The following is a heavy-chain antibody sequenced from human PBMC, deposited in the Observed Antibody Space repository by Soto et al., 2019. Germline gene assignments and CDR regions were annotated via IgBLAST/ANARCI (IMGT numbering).Heavy chain of an antibody. D-gene: IGHD6-6*01. CDR3: AKVIRADSTSSNFYYYSGLDV. Sequence: QVQLVESGGGVVQPGRSLRLSCAASGFTFRTYGMHWVRQAPGKGLEWLAVISNTGINKYYADSVKGRFTISRDNSGDTLFLQMNSLRGEDTAIYYCAKVIRADSTSSNFYYYSGLDVWGQGTTVTVSS. CDR1: GFTFRTYG. CDR2: ISNTGINK. V-gene: IGHV3-30*18. J-gene: IGHJ6*02.